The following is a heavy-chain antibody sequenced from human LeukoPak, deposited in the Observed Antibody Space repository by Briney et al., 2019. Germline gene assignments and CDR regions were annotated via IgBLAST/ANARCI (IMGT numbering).Heavy chain of an antibody. J-gene: IGHJ4*02. Sequence: QSGGSLRLSCAASGPTVSSNYMSWVRQAPGKGLEWVSVIYTGGSTYYADSVKGRFTISRDNSKNTLYLQMNSLRAEDTAVYYCARVSLDGYCPDYWGQGTLVTVSS. CDR2: IYTGGST. CDR1: GPTVSSNY. D-gene: IGHD5-24*01. V-gene: IGHV3-66*01. CDR3: ARVSLDGYCPDY.